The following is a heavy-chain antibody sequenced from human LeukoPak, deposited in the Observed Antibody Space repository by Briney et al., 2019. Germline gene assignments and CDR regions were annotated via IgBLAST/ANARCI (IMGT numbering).Heavy chain of an antibody. V-gene: IGHV4-39*01. CDR3: ARGEWLRSWFGY. CDR2: IYYSGST. Sequence: PSETLSLTCTVSGGSIRSTSYYWGWIRQSPGKGLEWIGSIYYSGSTFYNPSLKSRVTISADTSKNQFSLKLSSVTAADTAVYYCARGEWLRSWFGYWGQGTLVTVSS. CDR1: GGSIRSTSYY. J-gene: IGHJ4*02. D-gene: IGHD5-12*01.